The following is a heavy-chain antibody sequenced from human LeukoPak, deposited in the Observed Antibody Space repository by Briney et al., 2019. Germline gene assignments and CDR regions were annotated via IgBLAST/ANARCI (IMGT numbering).Heavy chain of an antibody. Sequence: SETLSLTCAVYGGSFSGYYWSWIRKPPGKGLEWIGEINHSGSTNYNPSLKSRVTISVDTSKNQFSLKLSSVTAADTAVYYCASWYRGYYFDYWGQGTLVTVSS. CDR1: GGSFSGYY. D-gene: IGHD6-13*01. V-gene: IGHV4-34*01. J-gene: IGHJ4*02. CDR3: ASWYRGYYFDY. CDR2: INHSGST.